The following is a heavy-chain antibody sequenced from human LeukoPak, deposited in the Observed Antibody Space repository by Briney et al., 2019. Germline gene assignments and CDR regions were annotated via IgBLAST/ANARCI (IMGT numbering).Heavy chain of an antibody. J-gene: IGHJ4*02. CDR3: LTDDGSSWYPGY. CDR2: ISYDGSNK. Sequence: GGSLRLSCAASGFTFITYAMSWVRQAPGKGPEWVAVISYDGSNKYYADSVKGRFTISRDNSKNTLYLQMNSLRAEDTAVYYCLTDDGSSWYPGYWGQGTLVTVSS. CDR1: GFTFITYA. V-gene: IGHV3-30-3*01. D-gene: IGHD6-13*01.